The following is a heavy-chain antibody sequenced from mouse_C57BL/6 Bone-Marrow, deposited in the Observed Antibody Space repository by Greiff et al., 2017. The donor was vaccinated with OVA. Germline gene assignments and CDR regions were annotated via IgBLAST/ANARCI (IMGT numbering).Heavy chain of an antibody. Sequence: DVKLVESGGDLVKPGGSLKLSCAASGFTFSSYGMSWVRQTPDKRLEWVAIISSGGSNTYYPDSVKGRFTISRDNAKNTLYLQMSSLKSEDTAMYYGARSIVGKVYCVDYWGQGTTLTVSS. CDR1: GFTFSSYG. CDR2: ISSGGSNT. J-gene: IGHJ2*01. V-gene: IGHV5-6*02. CDR3: ARSIVGKVYCVDY. D-gene: IGHD2-5*01.